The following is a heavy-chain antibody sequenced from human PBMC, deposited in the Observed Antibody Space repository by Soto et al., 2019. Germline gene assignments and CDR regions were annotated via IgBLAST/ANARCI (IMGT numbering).Heavy chain of an antibody. CDR1: GGSISSGSYY. J-gene: IGHJ6*02. D-gene: IGHD3-10*01. Sequence: QVQLQESGPGLVKPSQTLSLTCTVSGGSISSGSYYWSWIRQLPGKGLEWVGYIYYSGSTYYNPSLKSRVTISVDTSKNQFSLKLNSVPAADTAVDYCATRTDYYYGSGSLGGMDVWGQGTTVTVSS. V-gene: IGHV4-31*03. CDR2: IYYSGST. CDR3: ATRTDYYYGSGSLGGMDV.